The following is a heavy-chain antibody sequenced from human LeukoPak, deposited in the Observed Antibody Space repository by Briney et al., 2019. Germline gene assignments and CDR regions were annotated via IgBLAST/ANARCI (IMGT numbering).Heavy chain of an antibody. CDR1: GFTFSSYG. V-gene: IGHV3-30*19. CDR3: ARDRLGYGALDY. J-gene: IGHJ4*02. D-gene: IGHD4/OR15-4a*01. Sequence: KAGGSLRLSCAASGFTFSSYGMHWVRQAPGKGLEWVAVISYDGSNKYYADSVKGRFTISRDNSKNTLYLQMNSLRTEDTAVYYCARDRLGYGALDYWGQGTLVTVSS. CDR2: ISYDGSNK.